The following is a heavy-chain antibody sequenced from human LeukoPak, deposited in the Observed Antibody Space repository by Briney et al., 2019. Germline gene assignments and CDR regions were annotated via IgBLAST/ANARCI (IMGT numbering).Heavy chain of an antibody. CDR1: GYTFTGYY. D-gene: IGHD2-15*01. Sequence: GASVKVSCKASGYTFTGYYMHWVRQAPGQGVEWMGWINPNSGGTNYAQKFQGRVTITRDTFISTAYMELSRQRSDDTAVYYCARDRVNGSGGSCQDLYYYYYYYMDVWGKGTTVTVSS. V-gene: IGHV1-2*02. CDR3: ARDRVNGSGGSCQDLYYYYYYYMDV. J-gene: IGHJ6*03. CDR2: INPNSGGT.